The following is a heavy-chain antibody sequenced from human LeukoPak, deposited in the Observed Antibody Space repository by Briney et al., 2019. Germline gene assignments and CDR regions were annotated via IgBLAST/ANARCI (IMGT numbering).Heavy chain of an antibody. J-gene: IGHJ3*02. Sequence: GSLRLSCAASGFTFSSYEMNWVRQAPGKGLEWVSYISSSGSTIYYADSVKGRFTISRDNAKNSLYLQMNSLRAEDTAVYYCASRLYGDAFDIWGQGTMVTVSS. D-gene: IGHD4-17*01. V-gene: IGHV3-48*03. CDR1: GFTFSSYE. CDR2: ISSSGSTI. CDR3: ASRLYGDAFDI.